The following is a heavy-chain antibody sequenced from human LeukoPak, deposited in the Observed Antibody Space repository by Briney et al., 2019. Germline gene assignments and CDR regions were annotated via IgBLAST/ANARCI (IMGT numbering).Heavy chain of an antibody. D-gene: IGHD2-15*01. Sequence: HPGGSLRLSCAASGLTFSSYGMNWVRQAPGKGLEWVSAISGSGDSTYHADFVRGRFTVSRDNSKNTLYLQMKSLRAEDTAVYYCAKGLVAVAAKGNYYYYAMDVWGQGTTVTVSS. CDR2: ISGSGDST. CDR3: AKGLVAVAAKGNYYYYAMDV. J-gene: IGHJ6*02. CDR1: GLTFSSYG. V-gene: IGHV3-23*01.